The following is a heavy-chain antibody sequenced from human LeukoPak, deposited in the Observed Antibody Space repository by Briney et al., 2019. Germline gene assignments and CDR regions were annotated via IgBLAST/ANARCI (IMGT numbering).Heavy chain of an antibody. CDR2: IYYSGST. CDR3: ARANSITSWFDP. V-gene: IGHV4-31*02. J-gene: IGHJ5*02. D-gene: IGHD4-23*01. Sequence: NWIRQHPGKGLEWIGYIYYSGSTYYNPSLKSRVTISVDTSKNQFSLKLSSVTAADTAVYYCARANSITSWFDPWGQGTLVTVSS.